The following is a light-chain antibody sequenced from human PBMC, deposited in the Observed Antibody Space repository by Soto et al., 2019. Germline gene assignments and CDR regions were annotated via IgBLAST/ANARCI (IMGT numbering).Light chain of an antibody. CDR3: QQYCSYPRT. V-gene: IGKV1-8*01. CDR1: QGISSY. CDR2: AAS. Sequence: AIRMTQSPSSLSASTGDRVTITCRASQGISSYLAWYQQKPGKAPKLLIYAASTLQSGVPSRFSGSGSGTDFHLTISCLQSEDVATYYCQQYCSYPRTFGQGTKVEIK. J-gene: IGKJ1*01.